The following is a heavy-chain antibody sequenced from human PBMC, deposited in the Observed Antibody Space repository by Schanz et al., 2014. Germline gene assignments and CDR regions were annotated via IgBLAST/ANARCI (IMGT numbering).Heavy chain of an antibody. J-gene: IGHJ4*02. CDR3: ARANYRRKINFDY. CDR1: GFTFSSYG. V-gene: IGHV3-33*01. Sequence: QVQLVESGGGVVQFGRSLRLSCVASGFTFSSYGMHWVRQAPGKGLEWVAVIWYDENNKYYADSVKGRFTMSRDNSKKTLYLKMNSLRAEDTAVYYCARANYRRKINFDYWGRGTLVTVSS. D-gene: IGHD3-10*01. CDR2: IWYDENNK.